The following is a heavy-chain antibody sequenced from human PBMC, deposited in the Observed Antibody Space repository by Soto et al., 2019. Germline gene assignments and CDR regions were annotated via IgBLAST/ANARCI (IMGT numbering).Heavy chain of an antibody. V-gene: IGHV1-2*02. D-gene: IGHD6-13*01. CDR2: INPNSGGT. CDR3: ARDQGYSSSPGRDSYGMDV. Sequence: ASVKVSCKASGYTFTGYYMHWVRQAPGQGLEWMGWINPNSGGTNYAQKFQGRVTMTRDTSISTAYMELSRLRSDDTAAYYCARDQGYSSSPGRDSYGMDVWGQGTTVTVSS. CDR1: GYTFTGYY. J-gene: IGHJ6*02.